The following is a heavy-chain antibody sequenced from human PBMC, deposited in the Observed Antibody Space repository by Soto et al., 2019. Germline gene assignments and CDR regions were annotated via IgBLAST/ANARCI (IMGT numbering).Heavy chain of an antibody. J-gene: IGHJ4*02. CDR2: ISYDGSNK. V-gene: IGHV3-30-3*01. CDR1: GFTFSSYA. D-gene: IGHD6-19*01. Sequence: QVQLVESGGGVVQPGRSLRLSCAASGFTFSSYAMHWVRQAPGKGLEWVAVISYDGSNKYYADSVKGRFTISRDNSKNTLYLQMNSLRAEDTAVYYCAISSVAGPFDYWGQGTLVTVSS. CDR3: AISSVAGPFDY.